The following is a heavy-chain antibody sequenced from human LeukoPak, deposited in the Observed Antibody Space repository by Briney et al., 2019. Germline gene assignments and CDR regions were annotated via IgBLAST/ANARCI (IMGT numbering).Heavy chain of an antibody. CDR3: ARGTTVTTVSAFDI. Sequence: SVKVSCKXSGGTFSSYAISWVRQAPGQGLEWMGRIIPIFGTANYAQKFQGRVTITTDESTSTAYMELSSLRSEDTAVYYCARGTTVTTVSAFDIWGQGTMVTVSS. D-gene: IGHD4-17*01. CDR2: IIPIFGTA. CDR1: GGTFSSYA. J-gene: IGHJ3*02. V-gene: IGHV1-69*05.